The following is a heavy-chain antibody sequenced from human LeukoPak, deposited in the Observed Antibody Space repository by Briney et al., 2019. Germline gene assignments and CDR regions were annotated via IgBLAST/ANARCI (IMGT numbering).Heavy chain of an antibody. J-gene: IGHJ5*02. D-gene: IGHD5-18*01. CDR1: GYIFTAYY. Sequence: ASVKVSCKASGYIFTAYYMYWVRQAPGQGLEWMGWINPNSGGTNYAQKFQGRVTMTRDTSISTAYMELSRLRSDDTAVYYCARDFRAAMVSDWFDPWGQGTLVTVSS. CDR3: ARDFRAAMVSDWFDP. CDR2: INPNSGGT. V-gene: IGHV1-2*02.